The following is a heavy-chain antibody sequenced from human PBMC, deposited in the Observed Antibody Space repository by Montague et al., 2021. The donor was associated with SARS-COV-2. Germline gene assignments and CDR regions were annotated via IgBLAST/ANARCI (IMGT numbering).Heavy chain of an antibody. J-gene: IGHJ4*02. V-gene: IGHV4-61*02. CDR2: MFTSGST. D-gene: IGHD4/OR15-4a*01. CDR1: GASISNPTYS. CDR3: ATLTQSNGDF. Sequence: TLSLTCTVSGASISNPTYSWGWIRQPAGKELEWIGRMFTSGSTTYNPSLKSRVTISVDTSKNQFSLRLDSVTAADTAIYYCATLTQSNGDFWGQGALVTVS.